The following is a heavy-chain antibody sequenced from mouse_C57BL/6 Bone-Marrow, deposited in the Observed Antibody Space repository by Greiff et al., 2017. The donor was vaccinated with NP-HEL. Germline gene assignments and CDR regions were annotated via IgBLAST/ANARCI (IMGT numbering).Heavy chain of an antibody. CDR3: ARGPPIYYYGSSYAY. CDR2: IDPSDSYT. D-gene: IGHD1-1*01. J-gene: IGHJ3*01. CDR1: GYTFTSYW. Sequence: QVQLQQPGAELVRPGTSVKLSCKASGYTFTSYWMHWVKQRPGQGLEWIGVIDPSDSYTNYNQKFKGKATLTVDTSSSTAYMQLSSLTSEDSAVYYCARGPPIYYYGSSYAYWGQGTLVTVSA. V-gene: IGHV1-59*01.